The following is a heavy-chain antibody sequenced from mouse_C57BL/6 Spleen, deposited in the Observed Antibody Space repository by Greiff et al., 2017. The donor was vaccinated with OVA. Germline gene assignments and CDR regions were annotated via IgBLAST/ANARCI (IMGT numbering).Heavy chain of an antibody. Sequence: EVKLVESGGGLVKPGGSLKLSCAASGFTFSSYAMSWVRQTPEKRLEWVATISDGGSYTYYPDNVKGRFTISRDNAKNNLYLQMSHLKSEDTAMYYCARRGMDGNYLHARDYWGQGTSVTVSS. D-gene: IGHD2-1*01. V-gene: IGHV5-4*03. J-gene: IGHJ4*01. CDR2: ISDGGSYT. CDR3: ARRGMDGNYLHARDY. CDR1: GFTFSSYA.